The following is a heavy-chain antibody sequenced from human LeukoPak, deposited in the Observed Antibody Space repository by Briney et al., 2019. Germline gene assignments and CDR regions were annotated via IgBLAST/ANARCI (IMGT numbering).Heavy chain of an antibody. CDR3: ARDMVSRYCSGGSCYSFDY. CDR1: GYTFTGYH. V-gene: IGHV1-2*02. CDR2: INPNSGGT. D-gene: IGHD2-15*01. Sequence: ASVKVSCKASGYTFTGYHMHWVRQAPGQGLEWMGWINPNSGGTNYAQKFQGRVTMTRDTSISTAYMELSRLRSDDTAVYYCARDMVSRYCSGGSCYSFDYWGQGTLVTVSS. J-gene: IGHJ4*02.